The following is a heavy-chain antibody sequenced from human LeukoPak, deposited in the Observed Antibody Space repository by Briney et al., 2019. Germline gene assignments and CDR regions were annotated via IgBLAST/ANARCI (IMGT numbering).Heavy chain of an antibody. V-gene: IGHV3-7*01. D-gene: IGHD5-18*01. CDR3: ARDRPSDTDNYYYGMDV. Sequence: GGSLRLSCAASGFTFSNSWMNWVRQAPGKGLEWVALMNQDGSAKSYVDSVKGRFTISRDNTENSLYLQMNSLRADDTAMYYCARDRPSDTDNYYYGMDVWGQGTTVTVSS. CDR1: GFTFSNSW. CDR2: MNQDGSAK. J-gene: IGHJ6*02.